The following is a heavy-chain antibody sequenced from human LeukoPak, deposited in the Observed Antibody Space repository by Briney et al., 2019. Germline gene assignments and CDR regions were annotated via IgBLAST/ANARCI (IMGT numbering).Heavy chain of an antibody. V-gene: IGHV3-66*01. CDR2: VYSRGKT. CDR3: VSRRGYDYDSVGYTDN. Sequence: GGSLRVSCAASGLSVSSNHMSWVRQAPGKGLEWVSVVYSRGKTDYAGSVRGRFTMSTDTSKNTLFLQMNALRTEDTAVYYCVSRRGYDYDSVGYTDNWGQGTLVTVSS. J-gene: IGHJ4*02. CDR1: GLSVSSNH. D-gene: IGHD2-2*02.